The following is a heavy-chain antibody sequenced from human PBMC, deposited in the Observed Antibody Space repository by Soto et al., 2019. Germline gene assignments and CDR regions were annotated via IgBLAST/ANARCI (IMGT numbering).Heavy chain of an antibody. D-gene: IGHD2-21*02. CDR2: IYPGDSDT. J-gene: IGHJ5*02. CDR3: ASVLSRVIQPAGDSVP. Sequence: GESLKISCKGSGYSFTTYWIGWVRQMPGKGLEWMGIIYPGDSDTRYSPSFQGQVTISADKSVSTAYLQWSSLKASDTAMYYCASVLSRVIQPAGDSVPSGQGTVV. V-gene: IGHV5-51*01. CDR1: GYSFTTYW.